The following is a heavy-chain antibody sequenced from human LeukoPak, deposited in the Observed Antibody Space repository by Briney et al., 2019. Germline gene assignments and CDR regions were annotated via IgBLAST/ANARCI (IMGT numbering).Heavy chain of an antibody. V-gene: IGHV1-2*02. Sequence: GASVKVSCAASGYTFTAYYLYWVRQAPGQGLEWMGWINPNTGGTNYARKFQGRVTMTRDTSISTAYMELSRLTYDDTAVYYCARDIVVKEITMRRGTFLFYGVDVWGQGTTVTVSS. D-gene: IGHD2-21*01. CDR1: GYTFTAYY. CDR3: ARDIVVKEITMRRGTFLFYGVDV. CDR2: INPNTGGT. J-gene: IGHJ6*02.